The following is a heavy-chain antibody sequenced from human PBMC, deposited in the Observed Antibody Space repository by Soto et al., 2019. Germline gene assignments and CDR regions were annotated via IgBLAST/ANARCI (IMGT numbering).Heavy chain of an antibody. CDR2: IRSKANSYAT. J-gene: IGHJ4*02. D-gene: IGHD2-2*01. CDR1: GFTFSGSA. Sequence: GGSLRLSCAASGFTFSGSAMHWVRQASGKGLEWVGRIRSKANSYATAYAASVKGRFTISRDDSKNTAYLQMNSLKTEDTAVYYCTSLSSTSSYWGQGTLVTVSS. CDR3: TSLSSTSSY. V-gene: IGHV3-73*01.